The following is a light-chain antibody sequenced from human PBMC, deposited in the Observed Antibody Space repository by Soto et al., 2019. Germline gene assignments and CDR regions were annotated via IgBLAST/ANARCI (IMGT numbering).Light chain of an antibody. CDR1: TSNIGSNS. J-gene: IGLJ2*01. CDR3: VAWDDSLKGLL. CDR2: GDK. Sequence: QSVLTQPPSASGTPGQRVSISCSGETSNIGSNSANWYQQIPGTAPKLLVYGDKQRPSGVPGRFSGSKSGSSISLVINGLQFEDEADYYCVAWDDSLKGLLFGGGTQLTVL. V-gene: IGLV1-44*01.